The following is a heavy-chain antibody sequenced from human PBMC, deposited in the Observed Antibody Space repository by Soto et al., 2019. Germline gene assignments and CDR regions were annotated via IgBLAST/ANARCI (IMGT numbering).Heavy chain of an antibody. CDR1: GFTFSSDS. D-gene: IGHD3-16*01. V-gene: IGHV3-30-3*01. Sequence: GGSLRLSWAASGFTFSSDSMHWVRQAPGKGLEWVAVISYDGSNKYYADSVKGRFTISRDNSKNTLYLQMNSLRAEDTAVYYCAKDTYYDGYFDYWGQGTLV. CDR2: ISYDGSNK. CDR3: AKDTYYDGYFDY. J-gene: IGHJ4*02.